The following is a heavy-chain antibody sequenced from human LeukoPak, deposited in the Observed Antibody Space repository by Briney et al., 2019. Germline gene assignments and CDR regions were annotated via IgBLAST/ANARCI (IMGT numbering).Heavy chain of an antibody. CDR1: GFTFSSYE. J-gene: IGHJ4*02. CDR2: ITGTSSTI. V-gene: IGHV3-48*02. Sequence: PGGSLRLSCAASGFTFSSYEMNWVRQAPGKGLEWVSYITGTSSTIYYADSVKGRFTVSRDNARNSLYLQMNSLRDEDTAVYYCARVLTDSRGWYHFDYWGQGTLVTVSS. CDR3: ARVLTDSRGWYHFDY. D-gene: IGHD6-19*01.